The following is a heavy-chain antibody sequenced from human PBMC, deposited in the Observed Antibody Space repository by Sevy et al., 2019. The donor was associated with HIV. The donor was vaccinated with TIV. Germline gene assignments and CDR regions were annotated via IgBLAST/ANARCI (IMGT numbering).Heavy chain of an antibody. V-gene: IGHV3-7*03. J-gene: IGHJ4*02. D-gene: IGHD2-8*01. CDR1: GFTLRNFW. CDR3: ARYFTSGGANYFDY. Sequence: GGSLRLSCTASGFTLRNFWMSWVRQAPEKGLEWVATIKEDGSQIYYVDSVKGRFFISRDNAKDSLYLQMNSLRAEDTDLYYCARYFTSGGANYFDYWGQGTLVTVSS. CDR2: IKEDGSQI.